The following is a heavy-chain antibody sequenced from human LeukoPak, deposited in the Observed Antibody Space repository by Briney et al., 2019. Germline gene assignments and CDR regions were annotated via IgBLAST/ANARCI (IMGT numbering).Heavy chain of an antibody. V-gene: IGHV3-23*01. D-gene: IGHD5-12*01. CDR1: GFTFSSYA. J-gene: IGHJ4*02. Sequence: GGSLRLSCAASGFTFSSYAMSWVRQAPGKGLEWVSAISGSGGSTYYADSVKGRFTISRDNSKNTLYLQMNSLRAEDTAVYYCAKDLGGGYSGYDFLAFDYWGQGTLVTVSS. CDR2: ISGSGGST. CDR3: AKDLGGGYSGYDFLAFDY.